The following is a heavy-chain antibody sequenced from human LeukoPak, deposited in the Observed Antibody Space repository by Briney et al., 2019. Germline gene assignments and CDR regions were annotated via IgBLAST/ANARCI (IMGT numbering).Heavy chain of an antibody. V-gene: IGHV1-18*01. CDR2: ISAYNGNT. J-gene: IGHJ6*02. D-gene: IGHD5-12*01. Sequence: ASVKVSCTASGYTFTSYGISWVRQAPGQGLEWMGWISAYNGNTNYAQKLQGRVTMTTDTSTSTAYMELRSLRSDDTAVYYCARHSGYDAHYYGMDVWGQGTTVTVSS. CDR1: GYTFTSYG. CDR3: ARHSGYDAHYYGMDV.